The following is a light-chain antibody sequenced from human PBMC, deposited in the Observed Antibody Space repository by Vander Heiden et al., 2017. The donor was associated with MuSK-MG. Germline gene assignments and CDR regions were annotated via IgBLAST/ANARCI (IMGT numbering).Light chain of an antibody. Sequence: DIVMTQSPDSLAVSLGERATINCKSSQIVLYSSNNKNYFAWYQQKPGQPPKLLIYWASTRESGVPDRISGSGSGTDFTLTISSLQAEDVAVYYCQQYYSTPRTFGQGTKVEIK. V-gene: IGKV4-1*01. CDR2: WAS. CDR1: QIVLYSSNNKNY. CDR3: QQYYSTPRT. J-gene: IGKJ1*01.